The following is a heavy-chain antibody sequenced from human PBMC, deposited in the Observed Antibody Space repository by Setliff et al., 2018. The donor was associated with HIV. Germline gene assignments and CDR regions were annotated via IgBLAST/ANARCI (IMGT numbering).Heavy chain of an antibody. Sequence: PSETLSLTCPVSGGSISSGTYYWSWIRQPAGKGLEWIGHIYSTGNTNYNSSLKSRVTMSIETSKNQFSLKLTSVTAADTAVYYCARDDVKLFDYWGQGALVTVSS. V-gene: IGHV4-61*09. J-gene: IGHJ4*02. D-gene: IGHD3-10*02. CDR3: ARDDVKLFDY. CDR1: GGSISSGTYY. CDR2: IYSTGNT.